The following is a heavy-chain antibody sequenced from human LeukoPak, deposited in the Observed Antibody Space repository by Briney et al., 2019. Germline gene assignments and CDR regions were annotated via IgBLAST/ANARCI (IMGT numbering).Heavy chain of an antibody. D-gene: IGHD6-13*01. CDR2: VSTSGAST. Sequence: GGSLRLSCAASGFTFSSFSMNWVRQAPGKGLEWVATVSTSGASTYYADSVKGRFTISRDNSKNTLYLQMNSLRAEDTAVYYCARGGIAAAGNSPTYEHDAFDIWGQGTMVTVSS. V-gene: IGHV3-23*01. CDR1: GFTFSSFS. J-gene: IGHJ3*02. CDR3: ARGGIAAAGNSPTYEHDAFDI.